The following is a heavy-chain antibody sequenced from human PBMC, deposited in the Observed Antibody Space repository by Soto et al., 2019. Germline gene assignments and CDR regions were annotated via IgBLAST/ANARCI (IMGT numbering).Heavy chain of an antibody. CDR3: ARAPARGIQLWFPHYYYGMDV. CDR1: GGSFSGYY. Sequence: SETLSLTCAVYGGSFSGYYWSWIRQPPGKGLEWIGEINHSGSTNYNPSLKSRVTISVDTSKNQLSLKLSSVTAADTAVYYCARAPARGIQLWFPHYYYGMDVWGQGTTVTVSS. CDR2: INHSGST. J-gene: IGHJ6*02. V-gene: IGHV4-34*01. D-gene: IGHD5-18*01.